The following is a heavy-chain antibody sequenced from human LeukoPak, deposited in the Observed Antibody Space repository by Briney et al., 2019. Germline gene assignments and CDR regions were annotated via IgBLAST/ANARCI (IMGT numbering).Heavy chain of an antibody. CDR3: ARDIVLMVYAMDYYMDV. Sequence: GGSLRLSCAASGFTFSSYSMNWVRQAPGKGLEWVSYISSSSSTIYYADSVKGRFTISRDNAKNSLYLQMNSLRAEDTAVYYCARDIVLMVYAMDYYMDVWGKGTTVTVSS. V-gene: IGHV3-48*04. CDR2: ISSSSSTI. CDR1: GFTFSSYS. D-gene: IGHD2-8*01. J-gene: IGHJ6*03.